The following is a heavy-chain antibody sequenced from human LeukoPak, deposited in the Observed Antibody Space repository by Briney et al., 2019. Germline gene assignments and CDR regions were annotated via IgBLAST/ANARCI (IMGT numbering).Heavy chain of an antibody. J-gene: IGHJ4*02. CDR3: ARDAGYCSSTSCYSRNFDS. Sequence: NWVRXAPGKGLEWVSSISSSSNYIYYADSVKGRFTISRDNAKNSLYLQMNSLRAEDTAVYYCARDAGYCSSTSCYSRNFDSWGQGTLVTVSS. V-gene: IGHV3-21*01. CDR2: ISSSSNYI. D-gene: IGHD2-2*01.